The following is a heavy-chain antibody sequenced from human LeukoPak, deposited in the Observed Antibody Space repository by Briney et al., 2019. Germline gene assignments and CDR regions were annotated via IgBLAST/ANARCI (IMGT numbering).Heavy chain of an antibody. Sequence: SSETLSLTCTVSGDSISSDYYWGWIRPPPGKGLEWIGSIYHSGSTYYKPSLKSRVTISVDTSKNRFSLSLSSVTVADTAVYYCAKLGHYDSGGYYYIPTDDWGQGTLVTVSS. CDR3: AKLGHYDSGGYYYIPTDD. CDR2: IYHSGST. CDR1: GDSISSDYY. V-gene: IGHV4-38-2*02. D-gene: IGHD3-22*01. J-gene: IGHJ4*02.